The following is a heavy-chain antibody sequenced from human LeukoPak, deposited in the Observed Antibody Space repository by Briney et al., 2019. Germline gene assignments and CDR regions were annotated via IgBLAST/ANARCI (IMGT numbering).Heavy chain of an antibody. V-gene: IGHV1-8*03. Sequence: ASVKVSCKASGYTFTSYDINWVRQATGQGLEWVGWMNPNSGNTGYAQKFQGRVTITRNTSISTAYMELSSLRSEDTAVYYCARAPKIVGATTRCWFDPWGQGTLVTVSS. CDR3: ARAPKIVGATTRCWFDP. CDR2: MNPNSGNT. J-gene: IGHJ5*02. D-gene: IGHD1-26*01. CDR1: GYTFTSYD.